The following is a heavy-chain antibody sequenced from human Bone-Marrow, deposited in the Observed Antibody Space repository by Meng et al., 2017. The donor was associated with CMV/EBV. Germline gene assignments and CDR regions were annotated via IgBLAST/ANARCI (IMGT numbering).Heavy chain of an antibody. D-gene: IGHD3-10*01. CDR1: GFTFSSYA. Sequence: GESLKISCAASGFTFSSYAMHWVRQAPGKGLEWVAVISYDGSNKYYADSVKGRFTISRDNSKNTLYLQMNSLRAEDTAVYYCARGIMVRGVSYYYYGMDVWGQGTTVTGSS. CDR3: ARGIMVRGVSYYYYGMDV. CDR2: ISYDGSNK. J-gene: IGHJ6*02. V-gene: IGHV3-30-3*01.